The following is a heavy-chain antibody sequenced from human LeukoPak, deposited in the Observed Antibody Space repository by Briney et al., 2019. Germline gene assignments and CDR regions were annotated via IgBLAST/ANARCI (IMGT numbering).Heavy chain of an antibody. J-gene: IGHJ4*02. V-gene: IGHV3-48*04. CDR3: AKDRDYNSGSSFDH. D-gene: IGHD3-10*01. CDR1: GFTFSSYS. CDR2: ISSSSSTI. Sequence: GGSLRLSCAASGFTFSSYSMNWVRQAPGKGLEWVSYISSSSSTIYYADSVKGRFTISRDNAKNSLYLQMNSLRAEDTAVYYCAKDRDYNSGSSFDHWGQGTLVTVSS.